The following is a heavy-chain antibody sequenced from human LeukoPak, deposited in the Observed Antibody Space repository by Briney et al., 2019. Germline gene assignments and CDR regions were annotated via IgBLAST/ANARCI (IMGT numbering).Heavy chain of an antibody. D-gene: IGHD6-25*01. CDR1: GFTFSGFW. V-gene: IGHV3-74*01. Sequence: PGGSLRLSCAASGFTFSGFWMHWVRQAPGKGLVWVSRINSDGSSTSYADSVKGRLTISRENAKNTLYLQMNSLRAEDTAVYYCARRSAAKDAFDIWGQGTMVTVSS. J-gene: IGHJ3*02. CDR3: ARRSAAKDAFDI. CDR2: INSDGSST.